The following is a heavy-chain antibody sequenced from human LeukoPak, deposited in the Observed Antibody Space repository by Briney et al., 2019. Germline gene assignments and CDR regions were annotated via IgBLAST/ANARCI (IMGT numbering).Heavy chain of an antibody. V-gene: IGHV3-33*08. CDR2: RCNDESTK. D-gene: IGHD2-15*01. CDR1: GFSFKDTG. CDR3: ARDRSTVPGHCTGDNCYAELG. J-gene: IGHJ4*02. Sequence: PGGSLSLSCTASGFSFKDTGNHWSRIPPAKGPGRQTIRCNDESTKYSAIPVKGRFTPSKDNPKNIIYLQMNSLRAADPAVYYCARDRSTVPGHCTGDNCYAELGRGQGTKVIVSS.